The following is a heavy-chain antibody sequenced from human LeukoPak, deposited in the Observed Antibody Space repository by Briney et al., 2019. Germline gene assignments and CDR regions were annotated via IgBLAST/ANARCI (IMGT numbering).Heavy chain of an antibody. CDR1: GGSFSGYY. J-gene: IGHJ4*02. V-gene: IGHV4-34*01. CDR2: INHSGST. Sequence: SETLSLTCAVYGGSFSGYYWSWIRQPPGKGLEWIGEINHSGSTNYNPSLKSRVTISVDTSKNQFSLKLSSVTAADTAVYYCASYSSSWSKADYWGQGTLVTVSS. D-gene: IGHD6-13*01. CDR3: ASYSSSWSKADY.